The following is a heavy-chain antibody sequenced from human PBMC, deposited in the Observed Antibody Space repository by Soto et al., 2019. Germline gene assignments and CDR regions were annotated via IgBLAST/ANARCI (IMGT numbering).Heavy chain of an antibody. CDR3: ANGRATYGLLTHDY. J-gene: IGHJ4*02. Sequence: EVQLLESGGGLVQPGGALRLSCAASGFSFRNYAMSWVRQAPGKVLEWISTLTGSSSNIYYADSVKGRFAISRDNSRNTLYLQMNSLTAEATAVYYCANGRATYGLLTHDYWGQGTLVTVSS. CDR2: LTGSSSNI. CDR1: GFSFRNYA. V-gene: IGHV3-23*01. D-gene: IGHD3-10*01.